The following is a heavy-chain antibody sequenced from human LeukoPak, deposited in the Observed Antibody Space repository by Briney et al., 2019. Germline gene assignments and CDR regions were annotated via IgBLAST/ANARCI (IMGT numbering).Heavy chain of an antibody. V-gene: IGHV4-59*01. CDR1: GGAISSYY. J-gene: IGHJ5*02. CDR3: ARVGVLLWFGEFAPFDP. D-gene: IGHD3-10*01. Sequence: PSETLSLTCTVSGGAISSYYWSWIRQPPGKGLEWIGDIYYSGSTHYNPSLKSRVTISVDTYKSQCSLTLSSVTVADPAVYYCARVGVLLWFGEFAPFDPWGQETLVTVSS. CDR2: IYYSGST.